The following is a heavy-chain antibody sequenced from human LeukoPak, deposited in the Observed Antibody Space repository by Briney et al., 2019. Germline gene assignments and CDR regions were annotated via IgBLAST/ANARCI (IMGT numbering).Heavy chain of an antibody. V-gene: IGHV3-48*02. CDR3: ARDDKRWTIFGVATH. D-gene: IGHD3-3*01. CDR2: ISSSSNTI. CDR1: GFTFSSRS. J-gene: IGHJ3*01. Sequence: GGPLGLSCAASGFTFSSRSMNWVRQAPGKGLEWVSYISSSSNTIYYADSVKGRFTISRDNAKNSLYLQMNSLRDEDTAVYYCARDDKRWTIFGVATHWGQGTMVTVSS.